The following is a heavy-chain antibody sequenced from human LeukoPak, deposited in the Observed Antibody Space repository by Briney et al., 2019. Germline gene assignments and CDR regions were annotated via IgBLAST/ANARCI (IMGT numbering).Heavy chain of an antibody. CDR1: GFTFSVYW. V-gene: IGHV3-74*01. D-gene: IGHD2-15*01. CDR3: ARPRYCSSGGCYGDS. J-gene: IGHJ5*01. CDR2: IKGDGSST. Sequence: GGSLRLSCAASGFTFSVYWMYWVRHAPGKGLVWVSLIKGDGSSTSYADSVKGRFTISRNNAKNTLYLQMNSLRAEDTAVYYCARPRYCSSGGCYGDSWGQGTLVTVSS.